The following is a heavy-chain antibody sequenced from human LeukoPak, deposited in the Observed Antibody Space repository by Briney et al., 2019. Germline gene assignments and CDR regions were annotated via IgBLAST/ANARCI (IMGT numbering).Heavy chain of an antibody. CDR1: GFTFTSSA. D-gene: IGHD2-2*01. Sequence: SVKVSCKASGFTFTSSAMQWVRQARGQRLEWIGWIVVGSGNTNYAQKFQGRVTMTRDTSTSTVYMELSSLRSEDTAVYYCASACCSSTSCFVLDPWGQGTLVTVSS. CDR2: IVVGSGNT. J-gene: IGHJ5*02. CDR3: ASACCSSTSCFVLDP. V-gene: IGHV1-58*02.